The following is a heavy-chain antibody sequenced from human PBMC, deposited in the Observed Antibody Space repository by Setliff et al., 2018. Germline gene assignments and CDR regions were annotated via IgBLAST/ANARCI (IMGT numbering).Heavy chain of an antibody. Sequence: PGGSLRLSCAGSGFAYSSSAMSWVRKPPGKGLGWISTIYSGDRSTFYTHSVKVRFTISRDSSKNTLYLQMNSLRAEDTAVYYCAKPQVELRWGFESWGQGTLVTVSS. D-gene: IGHD3-16*01. CDR2: IYSGDRST. J-gene: IGHJ4*02. CDR3: AKPQVELRWGFES. CDR1: GFAYSSSA. V-gene: IGHV3-23*03.